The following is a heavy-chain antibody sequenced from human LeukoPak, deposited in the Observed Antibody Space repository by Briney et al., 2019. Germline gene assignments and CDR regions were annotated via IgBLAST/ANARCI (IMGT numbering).Heavy chain of an antibody. J-gene: IGHJ4*02. CDR2: INHSGST. CDR3: ARGLTGSGRSPIDY. CDR1: GGSNSGYY. V-gene: IGHV4-34*01. Sequence: SETLSLTCAVYGGSNSGYYWSLIRQPPGKGLEWIGEINHSGSTNYNPSLKSRVTISVDTSKNQFSLKLSSVTAADTAVYYCARGLTGSGRSPIDYWGQGTLVTVSS. D-gene: IGHD3-10*01.